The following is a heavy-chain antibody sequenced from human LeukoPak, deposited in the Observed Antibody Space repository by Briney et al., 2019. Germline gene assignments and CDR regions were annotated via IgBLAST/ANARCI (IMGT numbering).Heavy chain of an antibody. CDR2: IYYSGST. V-gene: IGHV4-30-4*01. D-gene: IGHD3-10*01. CDR3: ASGTYSPYNWFDP. Sequence: SQTLSLTCTVSGGSISSGDYYWSWIRQPPGKGLEWIGYIYYSGSTYYNPSLKSRVTISLDTSKNQFSLKLSSVTAADTAVYYCASGTYSPYNWFDPWGQGTLVTISS. CDR1: GGSISSGDYY. J-gene: IGHJ5*02.